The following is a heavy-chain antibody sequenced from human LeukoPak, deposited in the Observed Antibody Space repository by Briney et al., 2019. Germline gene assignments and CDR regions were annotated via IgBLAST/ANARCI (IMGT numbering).Heavy chain of an antibody. CDR1: GFTFGTYA. D-gene: IGHD6-25*01. V-gene: IGHV3-48*04. J-gene: IGHJ4*02. CDR2: IGTIISTT. Sequence: PGGSLRLSCAASGFTFGTYAMHWVRQAPGKRLEWVSYIGTIISTTYYADSVKGRFTVSRDDAKGSLYLQMSSLRAEDTAVYYCARTVYDLRGQRLIPGLDYWGQGTLVTVSS. CDR3: ARTVYDLRGQRLIPGLDY.